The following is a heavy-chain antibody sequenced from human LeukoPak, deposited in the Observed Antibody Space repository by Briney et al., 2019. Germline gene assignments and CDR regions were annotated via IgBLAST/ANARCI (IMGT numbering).Heavy chain of an antibody. J-gene: IGHJ4*02. Sequence: GASVNVSCKASGGTFSSYAISWVRQAPGQRLEWMGGIIPIFGTANYAQKFQGRVTITTDESTSTAYMELSSLRSEDTAVYYCARGVGYSGSSDYWGQGTLVTVSS. CDR2: IIPIFGTA. CDR3: ARGVGYSGSSDY. D-gene: IGHD1-26*01. CDR1: GGTFSSYA. V-gene: IGHV1-69*05.